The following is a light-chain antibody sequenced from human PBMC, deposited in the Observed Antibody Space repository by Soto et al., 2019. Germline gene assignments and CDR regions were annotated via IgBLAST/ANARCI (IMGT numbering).Light chain of an antibody. J-gene: IGKJ5*01. V-gene: IGKV3-20*01. Sequence: VLTQSPGSLSLSPGERATLSCRAIQSVSSNYLAWYQQKVGQAPRLLIYGASTRANGIPARFSGSGSGTDFTLSISSLQPGDVGIYSCQQYHTWPPITFGQGTRLEIK. CDR2: GAS. CDR1: QSVSSNY. CDR3: QQYHTWPPIT.